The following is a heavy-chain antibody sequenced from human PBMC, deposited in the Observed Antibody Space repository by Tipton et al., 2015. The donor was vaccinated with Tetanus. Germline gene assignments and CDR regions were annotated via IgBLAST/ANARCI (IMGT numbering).Heavy chain of an antibody. Sequence: SLRLSCAASGFTFNTYTMNWVRQAPGKGLEWVSGISWNSGSIGYADSVKGRFTISRDNAKNSLYLQMNSLRAEDTALYYCARYGKGYCSGGDCYSDGFDIWGQGTMVTVSS. D-gene: IGHD2-15*01. V-gene: IGHV3-9*01. CDR1: GFTFNTYT. J-gene: IGHJ3*02. CDR3: ARYGKGYCSGGDCYSDGFDI. CDR2: ISWNSGSI.